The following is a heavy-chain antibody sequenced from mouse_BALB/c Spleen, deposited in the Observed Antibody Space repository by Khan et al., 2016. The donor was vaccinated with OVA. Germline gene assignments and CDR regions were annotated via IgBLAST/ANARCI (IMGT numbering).Heavy chain of an antibody. CDR1: GYSITSNYA. CDR3: ARGNYYGYAMDY. V-gene: IGHV3-2*02. Sequence: EVQLVESGPGLVKPSQSLSLTCTVTGYSITSNYAWNWIRQFPGNKLEWMGYISYSGRTSYIPSLKSRISITRDTSKNKFFLQLNSVTTEDTATYYCARGNYYGYAMDYWGQGTSVTVSS. CDR2: ISYSGRT. J-gene: IGHJ4*01. D-gene: IGHD1-1*01.